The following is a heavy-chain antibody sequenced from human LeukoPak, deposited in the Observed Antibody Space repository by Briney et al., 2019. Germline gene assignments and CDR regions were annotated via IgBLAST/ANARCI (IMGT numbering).Heavy chain of an antibody. CDR1: GGSFSGYY. J-gene: IGHJ3*02. D-gene: IGHD3-9*01. V-gene: IGHV4-34*01. CDR3: ARGAYYDILTGYSAAFDI. Sequence: PSETLSLTCAVYGGSFSGYYWSWIRQPPGKGLEWIGEINHSGSTNYSPSLKSRVTISVDPSKSQFSLKLSSVPAADTAVYYCARGAYYDILTGYSAAFDIWGQGTMVTVSS. CDR2: INHSGST.